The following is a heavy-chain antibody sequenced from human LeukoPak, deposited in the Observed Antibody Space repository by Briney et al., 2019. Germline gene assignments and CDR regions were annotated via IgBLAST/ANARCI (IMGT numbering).Heavy chain of an antibody. CDR2: INPNSGGT. D-gene: IGHD3-10*01. Sequence: ASVRVSCKASGYTFTDYYMHWVRRAPGRGLEWMGWINPNSGGTKYAQKFQGRVTMTRDTSISTAYMELSSLRADDTAFYYCARGVLLWFGPSGGWGQGTLVTVSS. J-gene: IGHJ4*02. CDR1: GYTFTDYY. V-gene: IGHV1-2*02. CDR3: ARGVLLWFGPSGG.